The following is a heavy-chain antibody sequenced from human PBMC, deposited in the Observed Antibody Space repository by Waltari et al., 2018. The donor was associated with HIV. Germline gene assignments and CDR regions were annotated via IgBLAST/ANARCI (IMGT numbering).Heavy chain of an antibody. V-gene: IGHV4-38-2*01. D-gene: IGHD3-10*01. CDR1: GYSISSGYY. J-gene: IGHJ6*02. Sequence: QVQLQESGPGLVKPSETLSLTCAVSGYSISSGYYWGWIRQPPGKGLEWIGGIYHSGSTYDNPPLKSRATISVDTSKNQFSLKLSSVTAADTAVYYCARHTYGSGSYHDYYYGMDVWGQGTTVTVSS. CDR3: ARHTYGSGSYHDYYYGMDV. CDR2: IYHSGST.